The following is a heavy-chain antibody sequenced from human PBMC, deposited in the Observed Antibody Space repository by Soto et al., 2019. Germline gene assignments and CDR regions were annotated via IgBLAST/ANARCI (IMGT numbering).Heavy chain of an antibody. D-gene: IGHD2-8*01. J-gene: IGHJ4*02. CDR3: ASSTAGVYVFHD. CDR1: GDTFSRST. Sequence: QVQLVQSGAEVKNRGSSVKVSCKASGDTFSRSTISWVRQAPGQRLEWMGRIIPVLGVENHAQNFQGRVTLTADKSTSTDYLELSSLKSEDTAIYYGASSTAGVYVFHDWGQGTLVTVSS. V-gene: IGHV1-69*02. CDR2: IIPVLGVE.